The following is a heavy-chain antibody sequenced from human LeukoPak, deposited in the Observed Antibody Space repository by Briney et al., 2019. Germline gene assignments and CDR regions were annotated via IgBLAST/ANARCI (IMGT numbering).Heavy chain of an antibody. CDR1: GGSISSRSYF. CDR3: ARSLSGAFDI. CDR2: IYTSGSI. J-gene: IGHJ3*02. V-gene: IGHV4-61*02. D-gene: IGHD1-26*01. Sequence: SETLSLTCTVSGGSISSRSYFWSWIRQPAGKGLEWIGRIYTSGSINYNPSLKSRVTISVDTSKNQFSLKLSSVTAADTAVYYCARSLSGAFDIWGQGTMVTVSS.